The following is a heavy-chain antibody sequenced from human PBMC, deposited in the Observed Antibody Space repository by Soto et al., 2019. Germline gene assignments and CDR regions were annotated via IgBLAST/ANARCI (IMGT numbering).Heavy chain of an antibody. CDR2: IYYSGGT. CDR3: ARRDCSGGTCYYY. J-gene: IGHJ4*02. D-gene: IGHD2-15*01. CDR1: GGSISSSNHY. Sequence: SETLSLTCTVSGGSISSSNHYWAWIRQPPGKGLEWIGSIYYSGGTNYNPSLKSRVTISADMSRNQFSLKVSSVTAADTAVYYCARRDCSGGTCYYYWGQGTLVTVSS. V-gene: IGHV4-39*01.